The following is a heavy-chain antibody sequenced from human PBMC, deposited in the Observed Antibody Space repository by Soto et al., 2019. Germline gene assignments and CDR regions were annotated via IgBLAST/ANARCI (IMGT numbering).Heavy chain of an antibody. D-gene: IGHD2-8*01. J-gene: IGHJ5*02. CDR1: GDSINSDGHS. Sequence: HLQLQESGSGLVNPSETLSLTCTVSGDSINSDGHSCSWIRQPPGEALEWIGYIYQTVTTQYNPSLSSRVSISADRSKNQFSLQLTSVTAADTAVYYCARAVFCTDGFCFPNWLDPWGQGILVTVSS. CDR2: IYQTVTT. CDR3: ARAVFCTDGFCFPNWLDP. V-gene: IGHV4-30-2*01.